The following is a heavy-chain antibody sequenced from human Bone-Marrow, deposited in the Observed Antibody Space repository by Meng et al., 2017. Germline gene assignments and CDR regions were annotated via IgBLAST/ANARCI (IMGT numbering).Heavy chain of an antibody. V-gene: IGHV4-31*03. J-gene: IGHJ1*01. CDR3: ARGPLSAAGTMGYFQH. CDR1: GGSISSGGYY. CDR2: IYYSGST. D-gene: IGHD6-13*01. Sequence: VQLKESGPGLVKPSQTLSLTCTASGGSISSGGYYWSWIRQHPGKGLEWIGYIYYSGSTYYNPSLKSRVTISVDTSKNQFSLKLSSVTAADTAVYYCARGPLSAAGTMGYFQHWGQGTLVTVSS.